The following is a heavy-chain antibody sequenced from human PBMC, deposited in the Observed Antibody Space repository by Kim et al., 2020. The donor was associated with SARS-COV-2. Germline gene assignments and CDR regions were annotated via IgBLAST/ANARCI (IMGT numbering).Heavy chain of an antibody. J-gene: IGHJ6*02. V-gene: IGHV3-74*01. Sequence: GGSLRLSCAASEFTFSTYWMYWVRQAPGKGLVWVSRITSDGSTTSYADSVKGRFTISRDNAKNTLYLQMNRLRAEDTAVYYCASGYYDSSASYGYYYYGMDVWGQGATVTVSS. CDR3: ASGYYDSSASYGYYYYGMDV. D-gene: IGHD3-22*01. CDR1: EFTFSTYW. CDR2: ITSDGSTT.